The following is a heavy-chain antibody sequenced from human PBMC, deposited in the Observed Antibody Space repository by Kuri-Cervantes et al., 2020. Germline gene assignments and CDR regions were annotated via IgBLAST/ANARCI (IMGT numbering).Heavy chain of an antibody. Sequence: GSLRLSCAVYGGSFSGSYWSWIRQPPGKGLEWIGEINHSRSTNYNPSLKSRVTISVDTSKNQFSLKLSSVTAADTAVYYCAGTGAFYYYGSGSYYRGHKNYFDYWGQGTLVTVSS. CDR2: INHSRST. D-gene: IGHD3-10*01. J-gene: IGHJ4*02. V-gene: IGHV4-34*01. CDR3: AGTGAFYYYGSGSYYRGHKNYFDY. CDR1: GGSFSGSY.